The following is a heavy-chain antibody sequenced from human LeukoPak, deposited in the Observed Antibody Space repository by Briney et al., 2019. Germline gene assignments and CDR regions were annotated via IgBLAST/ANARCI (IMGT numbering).Heavy chain of an antibody. CDR3: TRARELGISFYDAFDI. CDR1: GFTFSSYA. V-gene: IGHV3-49*04. D-gene: IGHD1-26*01. J-gene: IGHJ3*02. Sequence: PGGSLRLSCAASGFTFSSYAMNWVRQAPGKGLEWVGFIRSKAYGGTTEYAASVKGRFTISRDDSKSIAYLQMNSLKTEDTAVYYCTRARELGISFYDAFDIWGQGTMVTVSS. CDR2: IRSKAYGGTT.